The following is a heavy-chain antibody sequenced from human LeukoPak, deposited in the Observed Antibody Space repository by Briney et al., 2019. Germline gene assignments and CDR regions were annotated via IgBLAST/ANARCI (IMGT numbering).Heavy chain of an antibody. V-gene: IGHV1-69*13. CDR1: GYTFTGYY. J-gene: IGHJ4*02. D-gene: IGHD3-10*01. CDR3: ARGSPQGGFDY. CDR2: IIPIFGTA. Sequence: ASVKVSCKASGYTFTGYYMHWVRQAPGQGLEWMGGIIPIFGTANYAQKFQGRVTITADESTSTAYMELSSLRSEDTAVYYCARGSPQGGFDYWGQGTLVTVSS.